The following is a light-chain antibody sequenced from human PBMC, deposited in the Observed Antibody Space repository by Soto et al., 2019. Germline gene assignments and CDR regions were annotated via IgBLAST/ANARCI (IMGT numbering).Light chain of an antibody. CDR3: QQSYSTPIT. J-gene: IGKJ5*01. CDR1: QTISSW. V-gene: IGKV1-5*03. Sequence: DIQMTQSPSTLSGSVGYRFTITCRASQTISSWLAWYQQKPGKAPKLLIYKASTLKSGVPSRFSGSGSGTDFTLTISSLQPEDFATYYCQQSYSTPITFGQGTQLEIK. CDR2: KAS.